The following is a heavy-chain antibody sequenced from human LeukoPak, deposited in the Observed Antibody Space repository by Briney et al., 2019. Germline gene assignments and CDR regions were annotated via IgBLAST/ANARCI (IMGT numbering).Heavy chain of an antibody. Sequence: SGRSLRLSCAASGFPSSSYGMPWVRQAPGKGLEWVALIWYDGTNKYYADSVKGRFTISRDNSKNTLYLQMNSLRAEDTAVYFCARDPRHDYYGSGSYYRGAAFDYWGQGTLVTVPS. CDR3: ARDPRHDYYGSGSYYRGAAFDY. J-gene: IGHJ4*02. V-gene: IGHV3-33*01. D-gene: IGHD3-10*01. CDR1: GFPSSSYG. CDR2: IWYDGTNK.